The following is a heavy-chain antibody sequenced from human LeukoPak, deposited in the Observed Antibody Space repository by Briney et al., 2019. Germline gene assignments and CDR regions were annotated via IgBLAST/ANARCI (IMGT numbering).Heavy chain of an antibody. J-gene: IGHJ4*02. CDR3: AKMGASSGYSPIDY. Sequence: ASVKVSCKTSGYSFTSYGFSWVRQAPGQGLEWMGWISAYDGNTNYAQKVQGRVTMTTDSSTSTAYMELRSLRSDDTAVCYCAKMGASSGYSPIDYWGQGTLVTVSA. V-gene: IGHV1-18*01. CDR2: ISAYDGNT. CDR1: GYSFTSYG. D-gene: IGHD3-22*01.